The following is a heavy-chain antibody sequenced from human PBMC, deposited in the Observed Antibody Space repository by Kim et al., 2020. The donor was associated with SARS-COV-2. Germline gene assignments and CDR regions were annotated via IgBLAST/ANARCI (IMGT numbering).Heavy chain of an antibody. V-gene: IGHV4-59*13. Sequence: SETLSLTCTVSGGSISSYYWSWIRQPPGKGLEWIGYIYYSGSTNYNPSLKSRVTISVDTSKNQFSLKLSSVTAADTAVYYCARGVEDYDFWSGYLEWFDPWGQGTLVTVSS. J-gene: IGHJ5*02. CDR3: ARGVEDYDFWSGYLEWFDP. CDR2: IYYSGST. CDR1: GGSISSYY. D-gene: IGHD3-3*01.